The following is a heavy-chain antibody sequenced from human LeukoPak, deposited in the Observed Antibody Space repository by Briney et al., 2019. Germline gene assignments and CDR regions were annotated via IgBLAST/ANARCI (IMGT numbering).Heavy chain of an antibody. J-gene: IGHJ5*02. CDR3: ARDGWTGYDFWSGPSRGFDP. V-gene: IGHV1-46*01. CDR1: GYTFTSYY. Sequence: ASVKVSCKASGYTFTSYYMHWVRQAPGQGLEWMGIINPSGGSTSYTQKFQGRVTMTRDTSTSTVYMELSSLRSEDTAVNYCARDGWTGYDFWSGPSRGFDPWGQGTLVTVSS. CDR2: INPSGGST. D-gene: IGHD3-3*01.